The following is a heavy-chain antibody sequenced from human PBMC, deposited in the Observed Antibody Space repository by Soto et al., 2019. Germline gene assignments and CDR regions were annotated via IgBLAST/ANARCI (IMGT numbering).Heavy chain of an antibody. J-gene: IGHJ5*01. Sequence: SQTLSLTCAISGDSVSSSSVTWNWIRQSPSRGLEWLGRTYYRSKWYNDYAKSVKSRITINPDTSKNQFSLHLNSLTPEDTAVYYCVRLIGNSWLDFWGQGTLVTVSS. CDR3: VRLIGNSWLDF. V-gene: IGHV6-1*01. CDR1: GDSVSSSSVT. CDR2: TYYRSKWYN. D-gene: IGHD1-26*01.